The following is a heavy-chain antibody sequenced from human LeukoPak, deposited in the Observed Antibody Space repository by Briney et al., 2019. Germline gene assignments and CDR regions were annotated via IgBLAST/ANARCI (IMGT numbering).Heavy chain of an antibody. V-gene: IGHV3-15*01. CDR1: GFAFNTYS. D-gene: IGHD1-26*01. CDR3: TTDLGGSYYSYGGPA. Sequence: GGSLRLSCAASGFAFNTYSMSWVRQAPGKGLEWVGRIKSKTDGGTTDYAAPVKGRFTISRDDSKNTLYLQMNSLKAEDTAVYYCTTDLGGSYYSYGGPAWGQGTLVTVSS. CDR2: IKSKTDGGTT. J-gene: IGHJ5*02.